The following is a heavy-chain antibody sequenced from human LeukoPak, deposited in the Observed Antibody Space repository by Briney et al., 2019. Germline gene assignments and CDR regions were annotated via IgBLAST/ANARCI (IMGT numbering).Heavy chain of an antibody. CDR2: IGYNGDT. J-gene: IGHJ3*01. Sequence: GGSLRLSCVASGFTFSTYSMHWVRQAPRKGLEYVSAIGYNGDTFYANSVKARFIISRDDSKSTLYLQMNSLRVEDTAIYYCARDGADKSGYYFGSLWGQGTAVTVSS. CDR3: ARDGADKSGYYFGSL. V-gene: IGHV3-64*01. CDR1: GFTFSTYS. D-gene: IGHD3-22*01.